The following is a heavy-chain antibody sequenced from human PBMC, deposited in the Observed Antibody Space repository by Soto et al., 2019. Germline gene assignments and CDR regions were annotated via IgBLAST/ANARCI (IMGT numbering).Heavy chain of an antibody. V-gene: IGHV4-39*01. CDR3: ARLGFWSGPNWFDP. Sequence: SETLSLTCTVSGGSISSSSYYWGWIRQPPGKGLEWIGSIYYSGSTYYNPSLKSRVTISVDTSKNQFSLKLSSVTAADTAVYYCARLGFWSGPNWFDPWGQGTLVTVSS. CDR2: IYYSGST. D-gene: IGHD3-3*01. CDR1: GGSISSSSYY. J-gene: IGHJ5*02.